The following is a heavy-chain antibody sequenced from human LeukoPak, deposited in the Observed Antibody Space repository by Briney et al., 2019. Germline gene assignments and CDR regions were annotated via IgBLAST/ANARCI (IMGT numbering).Heavy chain of an antibody. J-gene: IGHJ4*02. CDR1: GGTFSGYY. Sequence: SETLSLTCGVSGGTFSGYYWAWIRQAPGQGLEWIGDIYHSGKTNYNPTLKNRLTISVDTSKNQFSLKLASVTAADAAIYSCARSNNFRFDSWGQETLVTVSS. V-gene: IGHV4-34*01. CDR3: ARSNNFRFDS. D-gene: IGHD2/OR15-2a*01. CDR2: IYHSGKT.